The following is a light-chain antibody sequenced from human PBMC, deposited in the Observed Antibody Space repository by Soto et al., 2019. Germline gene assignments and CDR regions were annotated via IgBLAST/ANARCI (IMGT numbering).Light chain of an antibody. CDR3: QHYNSYSEA. J-gene: IGKJ1*01. V-gene: IGKV1-5*03. Sequence: IQMTPSPSTLSASVGDRVTITCRASENINMWLAWYQQKPGQAPRLLIQRASRVERGVPSRFSGSGSDTEFTLTISSLQPDDFATYYCQHYNSYSEAFGQGTKVDIK. CDR2: RAS. CDR1: ENINMW.